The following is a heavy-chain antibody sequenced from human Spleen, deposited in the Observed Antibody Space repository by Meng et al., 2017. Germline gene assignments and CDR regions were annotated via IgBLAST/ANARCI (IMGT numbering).Heavy chain of an antibody. CDR3: ARGPTTVAHDFDY. Sequence: QLQQWGAGLLKPSETLSLTCVVSGGSFSDYYWSWTRQPPGKGLEWIGEINHRGNTNYNSFLESRVTISVDTSQNSLSLKLSSVTAADSAVYYCARGPTTVAHDFDYWGQGTLVTVSS. CDR2: INHRGNT. V-gene: IGHV4-34*01. CDR1: GGSFSDYY. J-gene: IGHJ4*02. D-gene: IGHD4-11*01.